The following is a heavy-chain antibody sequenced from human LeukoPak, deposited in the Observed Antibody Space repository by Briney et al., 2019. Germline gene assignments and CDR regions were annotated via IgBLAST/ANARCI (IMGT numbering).Heavy chain of an antibody. CDR2: IYYSGST. Sequence: SETLSLTCTVSGGSISSYYWSWIRQPPGKGLEWIGYIYYSGSTNYNPSLKSRVTISVDTSKNQFSLKLSSVTAADTAVYYCARLWFGELSPYYYYMDVWGKGTTVTVSS. CDR3: ARLWFGELSPYYYYMDV. J-gene: IGHJ6*03. D-gene: IGHD3-10*01. V-gene: IGHV4-59*01. CDR1: GGSISSYY.